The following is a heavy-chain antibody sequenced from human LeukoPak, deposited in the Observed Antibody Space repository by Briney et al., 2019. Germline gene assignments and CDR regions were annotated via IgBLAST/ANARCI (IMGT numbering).Heavy chain of an antibody. D-gene: IGHD2-2*01. CDR2: IYHTGST. J-gene: IGHJ5*02. CDR1: GGSISSGGYS. Sequence: PSETLSLTCAVSGGSISSGGYSWSWIRQPLGKGLEWIGYIYHTGSTYYNPSLKSRATISVDTSKNQFSLRLSSVTAADTAVYYCARLQYCSGTSCYWFDPWGQGTLVTVSS. CDR3: ARLQYCSGTSCYWFDP. V-gene: IGHV4-30-2*01.